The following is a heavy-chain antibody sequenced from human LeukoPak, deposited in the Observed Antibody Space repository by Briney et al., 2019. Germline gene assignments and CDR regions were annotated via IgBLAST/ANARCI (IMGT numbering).Heavy chain of an antibody. CDR3: ARDTGYYDSSGYLFMGYFDY. D-gene: IGHD3-22*01. CDR1: GYTFTSYG. V-gene: IGHV1-18*01. Sequence: ASVKVSCKASGYTFTSYGISWVRQAPGQGLEWMGWISTYNGNTNYVQKLQGRVTMTTDTSTSTAYLELRSLRSDDTAVYYCARDTGYYDSSGYLFMGYFDYWGQGTLVTVSS. CDR2: ISTYNGNT. J-gene: IGHJ4*02.